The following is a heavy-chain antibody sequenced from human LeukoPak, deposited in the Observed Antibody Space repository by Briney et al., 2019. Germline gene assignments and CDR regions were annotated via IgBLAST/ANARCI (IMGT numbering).Heavy chain of an antibody. CDR3: ACSSSLNWAGDYFDY. CDR1: GYTFTSYG. CDR2: ISAYNGNT. Sequence: ASVKVSCKASGYTFTSYGISWVRQAPGQGHEWMGWISAYNGNTNYAQKLQGRVTMTTDTSTSTAYMELRSLRSDDTAVYYCACSSSLNWAGDYFDYWGQGTLVTVSS. J-gene: IGHJ4*02. V-gene: IGHV1-18*01. D-gene: IGHD6-6*01.